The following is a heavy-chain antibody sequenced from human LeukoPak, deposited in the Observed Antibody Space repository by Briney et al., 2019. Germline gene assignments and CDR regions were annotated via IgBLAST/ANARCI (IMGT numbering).Heavy chain of an antibody. Sequence: GGSLRLSCAASGFTFNTYAMSWVRQAPWERLQWVSGISDSGGNTYYADSVRGRFTISRDNSKNTLYLQMNSLRAEDTAVYYCARDSLPYDILTGYPGYYFDYWGQGTLVTVSS. J-gene: IGHJ4*02. V-gene: IGHV3-23*01. CDR2: ISDSGGNT. CDR3: ARDSLPYDILTGYPGYYFDY. D-gene: IGHD3-9*01. CDR1: GFTFNTYA.